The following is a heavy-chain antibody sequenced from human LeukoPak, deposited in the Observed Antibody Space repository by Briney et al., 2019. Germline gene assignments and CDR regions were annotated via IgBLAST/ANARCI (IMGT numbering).Heavy chain of an antibody. CDR3: ARSSYCGGDCYAYGMDV. V-gene: IGHV1-69*04. D-gene: IGHD2-21*02. CDR2: IIPVLGVV. Sequence: GASVNVSCKASGGIFSSHAISWVRQAPGQGLEWMGRIIPVLGVVNYAQKFQGRVTITADKSTNTAYTELSSLRYEDTAVYYCARSSYCGGDCYAYGMDVWGQGTRVILSS. J-gene: IGHJ6*02. CDR1: GGIFSSHA.